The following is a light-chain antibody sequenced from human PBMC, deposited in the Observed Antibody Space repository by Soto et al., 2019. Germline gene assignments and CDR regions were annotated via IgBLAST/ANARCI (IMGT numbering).Light chain of an antibody. CDR2: GAS. CDR1: HSVNSH. V-gene: IGKV3-15*01. J-gene: IGKJ5*01. CDR3: QQYGTSLSIT. Sequence: MMMTQSPATLSVSPGERVTLSCRTSHSVNSHVAWYQQKPGQAPRLLLYGASTRATGIPVRFSGSGFGTEFTLTISSLEPEDFAVYYCQQYGTSLSITFGQGTRLENK.